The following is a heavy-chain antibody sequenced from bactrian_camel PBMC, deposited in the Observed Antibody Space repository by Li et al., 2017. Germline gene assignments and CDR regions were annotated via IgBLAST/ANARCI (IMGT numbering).Heavy chain of an antibody. Sequence: DVQLVESGGGLVQPGGSLRLSCAASGFTFRRTDMSWVRQAPGKGLEWVAIISYDGKITSYADSVMGRFTISRNNANNTLALQLNSLKTEDTAVYYCAKSGNPDVAITTAERGQGTQVTVS. J-gene: IGHJ4*01. CDR3: AKSGNPDVAITTAE. V-gene: IGHV3S40*01. CDR1: GFTFRRTD. CDR2: ISYDGKIT. D-gene: IGHD4*01.